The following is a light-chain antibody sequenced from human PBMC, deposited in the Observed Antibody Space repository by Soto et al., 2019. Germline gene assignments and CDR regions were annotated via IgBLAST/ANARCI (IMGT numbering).Light chain of an antibody. Sequence: EIVLTQSPATLSLSPGERATLSCRASQSVSSYLAWYQQKPGQAPRLLIYDASNRATGIPGRFSGSGPGTDFTLSISSLEPEDFAVYYCQQRSNWPRYTFGQGTKLEIQ. V-gene: IGKV3-11*01. CDR3: QQRSNWPRYT. CDR2: DAS. J-gene: IGKJ2*01. CDR1: QSVSSY.